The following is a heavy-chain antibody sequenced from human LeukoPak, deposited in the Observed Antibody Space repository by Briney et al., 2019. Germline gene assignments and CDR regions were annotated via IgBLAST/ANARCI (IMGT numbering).Heavy chain of an antibody. J-gene: IGHJ4*02. CDR1: GFTFNNYA. CDR3: AKSPGQIQLDYFDY. Sequence: SGGSLRLPCAASGFTFNNYAMSWVRQAPGMGLEWVSTISGSGVTTYYADSVRGRFTISRDNSKTTLYLQLDSLRPEDMAIYYCAKSPGQIQLDYFDYWGQGTLVTVSS. D-gene: IGHD1-1*01. V-gene: IGHV3-23*01. CDR2: ISGSGVTT.